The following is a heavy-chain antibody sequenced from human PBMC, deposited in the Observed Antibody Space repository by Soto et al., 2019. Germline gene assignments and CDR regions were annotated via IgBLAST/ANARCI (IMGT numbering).Heavy chain of an antibody. V-gene: IGHV4-34*01. CDR2: INHSGST. CDR1: GGSFSGYC. Sequence: SETLSLTCAVYGGSFSGYCWSWIRQPPGKGLEWIGEINHSGSTNYNPSLKSRVTISVDTSKNQFSLKLSSVTAADTAVYYCARLRSRIWFGELSHPFDYWGQGTLVTVSS. J-gene: IGHJ4*02. CDR3: ARLRSRIWFGELSHPFDY. D-gene: IGHD3-10*01.